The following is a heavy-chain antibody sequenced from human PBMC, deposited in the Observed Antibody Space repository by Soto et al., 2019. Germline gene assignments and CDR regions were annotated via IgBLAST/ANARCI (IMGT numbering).Heavy chain of an antibody. CDR2: MNPILGIA. CDR3: ARRIAVAGTDAFDI. D-gene: IGHD6-19*01. CDR1: GDSFTSYD. J-gene: IGHJ3*02. Sequence: SVKVSCKACGDSFTSYDINWVRQATGQGLEWMGWMNPILGIANYAQKFQGRVTITADKSTSTAYMELSSLRSEDTAVYYCARRIAVAGTDAFDIWGQGTMVTVSS. V-gene: IGHV1-69*10.